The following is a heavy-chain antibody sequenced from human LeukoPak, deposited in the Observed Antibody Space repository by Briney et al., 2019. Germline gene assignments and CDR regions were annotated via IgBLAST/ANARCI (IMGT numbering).Heavy chain of an antibody. Sequence: GGSLRLSCAASGFIFSTYWMNWVRQAPGKGLEWVANIKEDGSAKYYVDSVKGRFTISRDNAKNTLYLQMNSLRAEDTAVYYCVMDMDVWGQGTTVTVSS. CDR2: IKEDGSAK. CDR1: GFIFSTYW. CDR3: VMDMDV. J-gene: IGHJ6*02. V-gene: IGHV3-7*05.